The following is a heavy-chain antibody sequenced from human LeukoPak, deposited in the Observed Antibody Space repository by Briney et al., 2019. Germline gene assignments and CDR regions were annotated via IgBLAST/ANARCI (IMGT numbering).Heavy chain of an antibody. CDR1: GGSISSGDYY. CDR3: ARGTSSYYGSFDY. CDR2: IYYSGST. J-gene: IGHJ4*02. D-gene: IGHD3-10*01. Sequence: SETLSLTCTVSGGSISSGDYYWSWIRQPPGKGLEWIGYIYYSGSTYYNPSLKSRVIISVDTSKNQFSLKLSSVTAADTAVYYCARGTSSYYGSFDYWGQGTLVTVSS. V-gene: IGHV4-30-4*01.